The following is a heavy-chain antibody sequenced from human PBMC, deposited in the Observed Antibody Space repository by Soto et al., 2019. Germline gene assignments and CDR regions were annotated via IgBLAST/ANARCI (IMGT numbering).Heavy chain of an antibody. Sequence: PGRYLRLSCEGSGFTFSAYAMNWVRQAPGKRLEWVSYISSRSDTLYYADSVKGRFTISRDNANNSLFLQINSLRAEDTAVYYCARVGSFSFPRRRLHCYSFHFCGQGSWVIVSA. CDR3: ARVGSFSFPRRRLHCYSFHF. CDR1: GFTFSAYA. D-gene: IGHD2-21*02. J-gene: IGHJ4*02. CDR2: ISSRSDTL. V-gene: IGHV3-48*04.